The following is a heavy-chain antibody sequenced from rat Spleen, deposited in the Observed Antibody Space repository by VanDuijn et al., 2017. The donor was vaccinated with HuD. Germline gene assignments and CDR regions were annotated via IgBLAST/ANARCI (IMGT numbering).Heavy chain of an antibody. CDR1: GFTFSDYA. CDR2: IFYDGSRT. CDR3: ARPHSSHYVMDA. J-gene: IGHJ4*01. D-gene: IGHD1-8*01. Sequence: EVRLVESGGGLVRPGRSLKLSCAASGFTFSDYAMAWVRQSPKKGLEWVATIFYDGSRTFYRDSVKGRFSISRDNAKSTLYLQMNSLRSEDTATYYCARPHSSHYVMDAWGQGASVTVSS. V-gene: IGHV5-7*01.